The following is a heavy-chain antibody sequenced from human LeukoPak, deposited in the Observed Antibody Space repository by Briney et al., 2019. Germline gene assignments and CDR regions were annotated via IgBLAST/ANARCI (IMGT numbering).Heavy chain of an antibody. CDR2: IYTSGST. CDR1: GGSISSGSYY. V-gene: IGHV4-61*02. Sequence: SETLSLTCTVSGGSISSGSYYWSWIRQPAGKELEWIGRIYTSGSTNYNPSLKSRVTISVDMSKNQFSLKLSSVTAADTAVYYCAREASKGYFDWSWGQGTLVTVSS. D-gene: IGHD3-9*01. J-gene: IGHJ4*02. CDR3: AREASKGYFDWS.